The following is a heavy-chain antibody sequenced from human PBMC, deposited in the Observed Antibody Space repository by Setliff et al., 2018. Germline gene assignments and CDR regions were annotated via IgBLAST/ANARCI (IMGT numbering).Heavy chain of an antibody. CDR1: GFTFFNHA. V-gene: IGHV3-15*01. CDR2: IKSAADGGTI. J-gene: IGHJ4*02. D-gene: IGHD3-10*01. Sequence: GGSLRLSCGASGFTFFNHAMHWVRQTPGKGLEWVGRIKSAADGGTIEYAAAVNGRFTVSRDDSKNTLFLQMNSLKTEDTALYYCTTDWSRGDSGNYLRLDYWGPGTLVTVSS. CDR3: TTDWSRGDSGNYLRLDY.